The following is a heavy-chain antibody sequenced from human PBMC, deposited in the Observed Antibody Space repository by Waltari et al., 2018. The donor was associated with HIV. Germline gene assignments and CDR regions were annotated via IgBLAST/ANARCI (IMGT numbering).Heavy chain of an antibody. Sequence: QVQLVESGGGVVQPGRSLRTSCAASGFAFSSYGMHWVRQAPGKGLEWVTVISYYGDNKYYADSVKGRFTISRDNSKNTLYLQMNSLRPEDTAVYYCARGASGWSPGYWGQGTLVTVSS. D-gene: IGHD6-19*01. CDR2: ISYYGDNK. CDR1: GFAFSSYG. V-gene: IGHV3-30*03. CDR3: ARGASGWSPGY. J-gene: IGHJ4*02.